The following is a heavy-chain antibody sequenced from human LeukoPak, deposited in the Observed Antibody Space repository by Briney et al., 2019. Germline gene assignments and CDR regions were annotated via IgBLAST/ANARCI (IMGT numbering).Heavy chain of an antibody. J-gene: IGHJ4*02. V-gene: IGHV6-1*01. CDR3: ARAGYYDSSGYYAFDY. CDR2: TYYRSKWSN. CDR1: GDSVSSNSAA. Sequence: SQTLSLTCAISGDSVSSNSAAWIWIRQSPSRGLEWLGRTYYRSKWSNDYAVSAKSRITINPDTSTNQFSLQLNSVTPEDTAVYYCARAGYYDSSGYYAFDYWGQGTLVTVSS. D-gene: IGHD3-22*01.